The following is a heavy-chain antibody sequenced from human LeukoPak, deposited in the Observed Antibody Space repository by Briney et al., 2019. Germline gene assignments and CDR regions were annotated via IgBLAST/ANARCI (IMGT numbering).Heavy chain of an antibody. J-gene: IGHJ4*02. CDR1: GGSISSYY. CDR2: IYYSGST. V-gene: IGHV4-59*04. Sequence: SETLSLTCTVSGGSISSYYRSWIRQPPGKGLEWIGYIYYSGSTYYNPSLKSRVTMSVDTSKNQFSLKLSSVTAVDTAVYYCARTHRSGFSFDYWGQGTLVTVSS. CDR3: ARTHRSGFSFDY. D-gene: IGHD6-19*01.